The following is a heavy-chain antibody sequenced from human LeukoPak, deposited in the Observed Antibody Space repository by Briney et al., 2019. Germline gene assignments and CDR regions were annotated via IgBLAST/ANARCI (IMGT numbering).Heavy chain of an antibody. Sequence: SETLSLTCTVSGGSISSSSYYWGWIRQPPGKGLEWIGSIYYSGSTTNNPSHKSRVTISLDTSKNQFSLKLRSVTAADTAVYYCARHCIAAAGTGHYYYYYMDVWGKGTTVTVSS. CDR3: ARHCIAAAGTGHYYYYYMDV. J-gene: IGHJ6*03. CDR1: GGSISSSSYY. CDR2: IYYSGST. V-gene: IGHV4-39*07. D-gene: IGHD6-13*01.